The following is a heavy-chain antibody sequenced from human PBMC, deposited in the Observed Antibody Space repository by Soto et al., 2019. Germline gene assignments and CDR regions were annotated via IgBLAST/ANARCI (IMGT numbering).Heavy chain of an antibody. D-gene: IGHD3-10*01. Sequence: SVKVSCKASGGTFSSYAISWMRQAPGQGLEWMGGIIPIFGTANYAQKFQGRVTITADESTSTAYMELSSLRSEDTAVYYCARGVYYYGSGMTYYYYYGMDVWGQGTTVTVSS. V-gene: IGHV1-69*13. CDR1: GGTFSSYA. J-gene: IGHJ6*02. CDR3: ARGVYYYGSGMTYYYYYGMDV. CDR2: IIPIFGTA.